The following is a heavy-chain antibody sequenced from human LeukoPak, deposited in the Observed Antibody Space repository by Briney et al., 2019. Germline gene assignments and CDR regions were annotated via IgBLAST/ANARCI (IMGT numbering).Heavy chain of an antibody. D-gene: IGHD6-13*01. V-gene: IGHV3-7*01. CDR3: AKYSSSWYGSDNWFDP. CDR1: VGSISSYY. CDR2: IKQDGSEK. J-gene: IGHJ5*02. Sequence: ETLSLTCTVSVGSISSYYWSWIRQPPGKGLEWVANIKQDGSEKYYVDSVKGRFTISRDNAKNSLYLQMNSLRAEDTAVYYCAKYSSSWYGSDNWFDPWGQGTLVTVSS.